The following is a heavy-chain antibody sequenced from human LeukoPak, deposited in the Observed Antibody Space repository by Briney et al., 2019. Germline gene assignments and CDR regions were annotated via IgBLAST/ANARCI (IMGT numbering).Heavy chain of an antibody. CDR3: ASNSRYYYGSGSYYQYFDY. J-gene: IGHJ4*02. CDR1: GGTFSSYA. V-gene: IGHV1-69*05. D-gene: IGHD3-10*01. Sequence: ASVKVSCKASGGTFSSYAFSWVRQAPGQGLEWMGGIIPIFGTANYAQKFQGRVTITTDESTSTAYMELSSLRSEDTAVYYCASNSRYYYGSGSYYQYFDYWGQGTLVTVSS. CDR2: IIPIFGTA.